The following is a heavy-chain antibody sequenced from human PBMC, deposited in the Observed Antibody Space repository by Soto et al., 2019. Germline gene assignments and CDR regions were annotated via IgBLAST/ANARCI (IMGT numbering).Heavy chain of an antibody. CDR3: ARDGYSGYVTH. Sequence: QVQLQESGPGLVKPSETLSLTCTVSGGSIGTYYWSWIRQPPGKGLEWVGLFYSGGSTSYNPSLKSRVTISSTSQNQVSLKMTSVTAADTAVYFCARDGYSGYVTHWGQGTLVTVSS. J-gene: IGHJ1*01. CDR1: GGSIGTYY. CDR2: FYSGGST. V-gene: IGHV4-59*01. D-gene: IGHD5-12*01.